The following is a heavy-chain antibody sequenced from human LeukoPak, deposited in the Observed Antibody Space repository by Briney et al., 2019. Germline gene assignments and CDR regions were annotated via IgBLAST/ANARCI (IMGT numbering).Heavy chain of an antibody. Sequence: PGGSLRLSCAASGFTFSSYAMSWVRQAPGKGLEWVSAISGSGGSTYYADSVKGRFTISRDNSKNTLYLQMNSLRAEDTAVYYCAEDLMVNYYDSSGIHAFDIWGQGTMVTVSS. CDR1: GFTFSSYA. J-gene: IGHJ3*02. V-gene: IGHV3-23*01. CDR3: AEDLMVNYYDSSGIHAFDI. D-gene: IGHD3-22*01. CDR2: ISGSGGST.